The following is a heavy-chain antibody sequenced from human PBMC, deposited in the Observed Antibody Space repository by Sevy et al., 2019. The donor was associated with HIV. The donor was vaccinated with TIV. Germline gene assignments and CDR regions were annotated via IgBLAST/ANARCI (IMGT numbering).Heavy chain of an antibody. CDR1: GFTFSYYT. V-gene: IGHV3-21*03. J-gene: IGHJ4*02. D-gene: IGHD3-22*01. CDR2: ISSGSSYI. CDR3: ARSTDYYDNSGYDS. Sequence: GGSLRLSCAASGFTFSYYTMNWVRQAPGKGLEWVSSISSGSSYIFYADSMKGRFTVSRDNAKNSLFLQMNSLRDEDTAMYYCARSTDYYDNSGYDSWGRGTLVTVSS.